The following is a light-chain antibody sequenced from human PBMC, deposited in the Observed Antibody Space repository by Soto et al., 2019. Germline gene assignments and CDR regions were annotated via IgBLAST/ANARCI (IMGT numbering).Light chain of an antibody. Sequence: EIVLTQAPATVYLSPGERATLSCRASQSVRSFLAWYQQKPGQAPRLLISDASDRAAGIPGRFSGSGSGTAFTLTISSLEPEDFAVYYCQQYYNSTYTFGQGTKLEIK. CDR1: QSVRSF. CDR2: DAS. CDR3: QQYYNSTYT. V-gene: IGKV3-11*01. J-gene: IGKJ2*01.